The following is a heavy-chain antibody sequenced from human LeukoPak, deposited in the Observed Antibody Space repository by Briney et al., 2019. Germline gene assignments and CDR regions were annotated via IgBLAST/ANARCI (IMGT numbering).Heavy chain of an antibody. J-gene: IGHJ4*02. V-gene: IGHV4-34*01. CDR2: INHSGST. CDR1: GGSFSGYY. CDR3: ARFRPLYYYDSSGYLDY. D-gene: IGHD3-22*01. Sequence: PSETLSLTCAVYGGSFSGYYWSWIRQPPGKGLEWIGEINHSGSTNYNPSLKSRVTISVDTSKNQFSLKLSSVTAADTAVYYCARFRPLYYYDSSGYLDYWGQGTLVTVSS.